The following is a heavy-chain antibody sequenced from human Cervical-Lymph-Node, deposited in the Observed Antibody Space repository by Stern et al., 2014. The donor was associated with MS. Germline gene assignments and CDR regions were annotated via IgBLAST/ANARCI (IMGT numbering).Heavy chain of an antibody. CDR3: VKRGITEVRGVRLGDY. Sequence: QVQLVQSGGGVVQPGRSLRLTCTVSGFTFSSYGMHWVRQAPGKGLEWVSVISYDGSDTYYAESVKGRFTISRDYTKNTLYLEMRRLRREDTAVYYCVKRGITEVRGVRLGDYWGPGTLVIVSS. V-gene: IGHV3-30*18. CDR2: ISYDGSDT. D-gene: IGHD3-10*01. CDR1: GFTFSSYG. J-gene: IGHJ4*02.